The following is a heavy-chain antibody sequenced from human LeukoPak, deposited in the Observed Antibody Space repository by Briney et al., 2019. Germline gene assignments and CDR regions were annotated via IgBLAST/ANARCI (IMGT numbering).Heavy chain of an antibody. CDR1: GLTFSSYS. J-gene: IGHJ4*02. CDR2: ISSSSTTK. Sequence: GGSLRLSCAASGLTFSSYSMIWVRQAPGKGLEWVSYISSSSTTKYYADSVRGRFTISRDNAKSSLDLQMNSLRAEDTAVYYCARYYFDISGSYGTGPTSDFWGQGTLVTVSS. D-gene: IGHD3-22*01. CDR3: ARYYFDISGSYGTGPTSDF. V-gene: IGHV3-48*01.